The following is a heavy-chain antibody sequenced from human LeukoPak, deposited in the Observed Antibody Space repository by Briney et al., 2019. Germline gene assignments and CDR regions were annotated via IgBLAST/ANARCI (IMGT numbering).Heavy chain of an antibody. D-gene: IGHD3-22*01. V-gene: IGHV1-2*02. J-gene: IGHJ4*02. Sequence: ASVKVPCKASGYTFTGYYMHWVRQAPGQGREWMGWINPNSGGTNYAQKFQGRVTMTRDTSISTAYMELSRLRSDDTAVYYCARAYDSSGYCPDYWGQGTLVTVSS. CDR3: ARAYDSSGYCPDY. CDR2: INPNSGGT. CDR1: GYTFTGYY.